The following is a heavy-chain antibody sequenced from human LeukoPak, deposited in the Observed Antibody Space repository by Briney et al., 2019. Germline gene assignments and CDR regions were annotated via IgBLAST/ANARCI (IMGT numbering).Heavy chain of an antibody. D-gene: IGHD6-19*01. CDR1: GFTFSKYG. Sequence: GGSLILSCVASGFTFSKYGMHWVRQAPGKGLEWLAIIWYDGHNKSYADSVKGRFTISRDNSKHTLFLEMTDLRAEDTAVYYCAREWGLIAVAGGPGYWGQGALVTVSS. CDR3: AREWGLIAVAGGPGY. J-gene: IGHJ4*02. CDR2: IWYDGHNK. V-gene: IGHV3-33*01.